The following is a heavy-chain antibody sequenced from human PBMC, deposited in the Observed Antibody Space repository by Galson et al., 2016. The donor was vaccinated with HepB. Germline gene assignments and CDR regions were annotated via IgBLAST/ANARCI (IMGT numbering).Heavy chain of an antibody. J-gene: IGHJ6*02. CDR3: SRDRIAAPGYYGMDV. CDR2: IYYSGST. D-gene: IGHD6-13*01. CDR1: GGSVSSKRYY. V-gene: IGHV4-61*01. Sequence: SETLSLTCTVSGGSVSSKRYYWSWIRQPPGKGLEWIGYIYYSGSTNYDPSLKSRVAISVDTSKNQFSLKLSSVTAADTAVYYCSRDRIAAPGYYGMDVWGQGTTVTVSS.